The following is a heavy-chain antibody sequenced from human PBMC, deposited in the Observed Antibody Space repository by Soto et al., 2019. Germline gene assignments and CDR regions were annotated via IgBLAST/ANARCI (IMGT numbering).Heavy chain of an antibody. D-gene: IGHD2-21*02. J-gene: IGHJ4*02. CDR1: GFTFKTFV. CDR3: VRQRGVMTDFAYFDS. CDR2: ISGTTDTI. Sequence: PGGSLRRSCAASGFTFKTFVMNWVRQAPGKGLEWVSYISGTTDTINFADSVRGRFTISRDNAKNSMFLQMDSLRDADTAVYYCVRQRGVMTDFAYFDSWGQGTLVTVSS. V-gene: IGHV3-48*02.